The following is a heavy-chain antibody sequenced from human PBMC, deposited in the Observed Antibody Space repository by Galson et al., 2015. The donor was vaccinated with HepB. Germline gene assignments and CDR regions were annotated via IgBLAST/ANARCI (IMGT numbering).Heavy chain of an antibody. Sequence: SLRLSCAASGFTFSNFGMHWVRQAPGKGLQWVAVISNDGSNKYYAGSVKGRFTISRDNSKNTLYLQVNSLTPDDTAVYFCAKDRGAGGFQYYYHGMDVWGQGTTVTVSS. V-gene: IGHV3-30*18. CDR3: AKDRGAGGFQYYYHGMDV. J-gene: IGHJ6*02. CDR2: ISNDGSNK. D-gene: IGHD1-26*01. CDR1: GFTFSNFG.